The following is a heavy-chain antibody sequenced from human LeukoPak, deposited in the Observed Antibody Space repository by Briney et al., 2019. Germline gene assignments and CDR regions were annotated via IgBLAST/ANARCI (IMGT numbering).Heavy chain of an antibody. Sequence: GGSLRLSCAASGFGLSDYWMSWVSQAPGKGLEWVTNINHDGSEKYYVDSARGRFTISRDNAKHSLYLEMNSLRAEDTAVYYCARSRLPAATITPNDYWGQGALVTVSS. CDR1: GFGLSDYW. D-gene: IGHD5-12*01. CDR2: INHDGSEK. CDR3: ARSRLPAATITPNDY. V-gene: IGHV3-7*03. J-gene: IGHJ4*02.